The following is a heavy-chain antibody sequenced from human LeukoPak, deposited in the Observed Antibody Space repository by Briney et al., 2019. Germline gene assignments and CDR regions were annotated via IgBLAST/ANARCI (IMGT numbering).Heavy chain of an antibody. D-gene: IGHD2-2*02. CDR1: GGSISTYY. CDR3: ARRYTASPGERFDY. CDR2: IYSSGNT. Sequence: SETLSLTCTVSGGSISTYYWTWIRQPPGKGLEWIGYIYSSGNTNYNPSLSSRVTISLNTSKNQFSLMLRSLTAADTAVYYCARRYTASPGERFDYWGQGILVTVSS. J-gene: IGHJ4*02. V-gene: IGHV4-59*08.